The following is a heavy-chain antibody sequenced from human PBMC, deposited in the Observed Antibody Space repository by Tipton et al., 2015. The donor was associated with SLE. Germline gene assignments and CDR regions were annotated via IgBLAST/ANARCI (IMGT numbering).Heavy chain of an antibody. CDR1: GFTFSSYD. Sequence: GSLRLSCAASGFTFSSYDMHWVRQATGKGLEWVSAIGTAGDPYYPGSVKGRFTISRENAKNSLYLQMNSLRAEDTAVYYCARGSYSSSWLLFDYWGQGTLVTVSS. CDR2: IGTAGDP. V-gene: IGHV3-13*05. CDR3: ARGSYSSSWLLFDY. D-gene: IGHD6-13*01. J-gene: IGHJ4*02.